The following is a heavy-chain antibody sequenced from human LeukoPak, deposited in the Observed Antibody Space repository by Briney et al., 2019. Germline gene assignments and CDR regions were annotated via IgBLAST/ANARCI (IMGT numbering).Heavy chain of an antibody. CDR1: GFTFSDYY. J-gene: IGHJ5*02. Sequence: GGSLRLSCAASGFTFSDYYMSWIRQALGKGLEWGSYICGSSSDTKYADSVKGRFTISRDNAKNSLYLQMNYLRADDTAVCYCARDSAHIVVVPAVIPPSLDNWFDPWGQGTLVTVSS. CDR2: ICGSSSDT. CDR3: ARDSAHIVVVPAVIPPSLDNWFDP. D-gene: IGHD2-2*01. V-gene: IGHV3-11*05.